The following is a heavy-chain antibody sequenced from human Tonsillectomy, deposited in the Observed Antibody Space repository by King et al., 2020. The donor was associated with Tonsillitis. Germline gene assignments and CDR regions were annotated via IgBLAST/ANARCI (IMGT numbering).Heavy chain of an antibody. CDR1: GFTCSTYG. Sequence: VQLVESGGGVVQPGGPLRLSCAASGFTCSTYGMHWVRQAPGKGLEWVAFIRYDGSNKYYADSVKGRFTISRDNSKNTLFLQMNSLRAEDTAVYYWAKEGENDSSGAFDYWGQGTLVTVSS. CDR2: IRYDGSNK. J-gene: IGHJ4*02. D-gene: IGHD3-22*01. V-gene: IGHV3-30*02. CDR3: AKEGENDSSGAFDY.